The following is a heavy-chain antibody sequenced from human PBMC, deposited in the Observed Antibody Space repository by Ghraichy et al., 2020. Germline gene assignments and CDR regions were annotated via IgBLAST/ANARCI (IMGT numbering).Heavy chain of an antibody. CDR1: GFSFSSYW. J-gene: IGHJ3*01. V-gene: IGHV3-7*01. Sequence: GGSLRLSCAASGFSFSSYWMTWVRQAPGKGLEWVANINQDGSDDFCVDSLKGRFTISRDNGKESLYLQINSLRVEDTAVYYCARGAGITDALDVWGHGTRVSVSS. CDR2: INQDGSDD. D-gene: IGHD6-25*01. CDR3: ARGAGITDALDV.